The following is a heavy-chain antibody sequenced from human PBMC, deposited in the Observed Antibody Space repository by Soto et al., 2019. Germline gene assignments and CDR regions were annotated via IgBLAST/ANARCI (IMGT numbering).Heavy chain of an antibody. CDR2: IYYSGST. CDR3: ARVFVIDPFKRSSGYGGFDY. J-gene: IGHJ4*02. CDR1: GGSVSSGSYY. Sequence: ETLSLTCTVSGGSVSSGSYYWSWIRQPPGKGLEWIGYIYYSGSTNYNPSLKSRVTISVDTSKNQFSLKLSSVTAADTAVYYCARVFVIDPFKRSSGYGGFDYWGQGTLVTVSS. D-gene: IGHD3-22*01. V-gene: IGHV4-61*01.